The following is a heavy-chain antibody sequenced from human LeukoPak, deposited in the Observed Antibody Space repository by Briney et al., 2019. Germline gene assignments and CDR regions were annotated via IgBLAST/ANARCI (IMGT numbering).Heavy chain of an antibody. D-gene: IGHD4-17*01. CDR1: GFTFNNYA. CDR3: ARDYADYVGYFFFDY. V-gene: IGHV3-23*01. J-gene: IGHJ4*02. CDR2: ISGGGETT. Sequence: GGSLRLSCAASGFTFNNYAMNWVRQAPGKGLEWVSSISGGGETTYYADSAKGRFAISRDDSQNTLYLQMNSLRAEDTAVYYCARDYADYVGYFFFDYWGQGTLVTVSS.